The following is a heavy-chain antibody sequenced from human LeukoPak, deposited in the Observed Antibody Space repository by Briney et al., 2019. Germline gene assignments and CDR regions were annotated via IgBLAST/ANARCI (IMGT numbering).Heavy chain of an antibody. Sequence: GASVKVSCKASGYTFTSYGISWVRQAPGQGLEWMGWISAYNGNTNYAQKLQGRVTMTTDTSTSTAYMELRSLRSDDTAVYYCARDLSWVIIAAAGTFDYWGQGTLVTVSS. D-gene: IGHD6-13*01. CDR1: GYTFTSYG. CDR3: ARDLSWVIIAAAGTFDY. V-gene: IGHV1-18*01. CDR2: ISAYNGNT. J-gene: IGHJ4*02.